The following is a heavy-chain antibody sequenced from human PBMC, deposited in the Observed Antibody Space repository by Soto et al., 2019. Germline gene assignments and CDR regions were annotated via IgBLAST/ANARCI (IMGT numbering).Heavy chain of an antibody. CDR2: ISAYNGNT. Sequence: QVQLVQSGAEVKKPGASVKVSCKASGYTFTSYGISWVRQAPGQGLEWMGWISAYNGNTNYAQKLQGRGTMTTDTSTSTAYMELRSLRSDDTAVYYCVRDSPDIVVVPAAMPVDYWGQGTLVTVSS. CDR3: VRDSPDIVVVPAAMPVDY. D-gene: IGHD2-2*01. V-gene: IGHV1-18*01. CDR1: GYTFTSYG. J-gene: IGHJ4*02.